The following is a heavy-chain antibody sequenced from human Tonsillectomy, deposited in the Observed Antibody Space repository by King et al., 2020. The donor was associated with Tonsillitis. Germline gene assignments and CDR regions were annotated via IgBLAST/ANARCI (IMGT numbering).Heavy chain of an antibody. D-gene: IGHD2-2*01. Sequence: VQLVESGGGVVQPGGSLRLSCAASGFTFNNYGMHWVRQAPGKGLEWVAFIRFDGSKKDYADSVKGRFTISRDNSKNTLSLQMNSLRAEDTAVYYCANSEYQSKYGGDYDGMDVWGQGTTVTVSS. CDR1: GFTFNNYG. V-gene: IGHV3-30*02. CDR2: IRFDGSKK. CDR3: ANSEYQSKYGGDYDGMDV. J-gene: IGHJ6*02.